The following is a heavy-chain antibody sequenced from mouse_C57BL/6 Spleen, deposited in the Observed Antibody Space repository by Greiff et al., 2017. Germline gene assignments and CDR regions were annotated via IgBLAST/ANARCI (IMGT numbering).Heavy chain of an antibody. V-gene: IGHV1-7*01. J-gene: IGHJ4*01. D-gene: IGHD2-2*01. Sequence: QVQLKQSGAELAKPGASVKLSCKASGYTFTSYWMHWVKQRPGQGLEWIGYINPSSGYTKYNQKFKDKATLTAYKSSSTAYMQLSSLTYEDSAVYYCARGDDSISFYAMDYWGQGTAVTVSS. CDR3: ARGDDSISFYAMDY. CDR2: INPSSGYT. CDR1: GYTFTSYW.